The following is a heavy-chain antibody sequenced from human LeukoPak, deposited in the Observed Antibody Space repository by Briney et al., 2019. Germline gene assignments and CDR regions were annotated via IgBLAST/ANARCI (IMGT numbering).Heavy chain of an antibody. V-gene: IGHV3-64*04. CDR2: ISSNGATT. J-gene: IGHJ4*02. Sequence: GGSLRLSCSASGFTFNRFYLHWVRQAPGKGLEFVSHISSNGATTYYADSVKGRFTISRDNSKNTLYLQMNSLRAEDTAVYYCARARYSYGYRGSPYYFDYWGQGTLVTVSS. CDR3: ARARYSYGYRGSPYYFDY. CDR1: GFTFNRFY. D-gene: IGHD5-18*01.